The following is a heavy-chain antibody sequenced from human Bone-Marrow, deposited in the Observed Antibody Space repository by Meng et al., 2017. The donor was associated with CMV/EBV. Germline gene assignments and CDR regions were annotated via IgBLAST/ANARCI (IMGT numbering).Heavy chain of an antibody. CDR1: GYTFTSYG. J-gene: IGHJ4*02. CDR2: ISAYNGNT. V-gene: IGHV1-18*01. CDR3: ARKREGDWNLFYFDY. Sequence: ASVKVSCKASGYTFTSYGISWVRQAPGQGLEWMGWISAYNGNTNYAQKLQGRVTMTTDTSTSTAYTELRSLRSDDTAVYYCARKREGDWNLFYFDYWGQGTLVTVSS. D-gene: IGHD1-1*01.